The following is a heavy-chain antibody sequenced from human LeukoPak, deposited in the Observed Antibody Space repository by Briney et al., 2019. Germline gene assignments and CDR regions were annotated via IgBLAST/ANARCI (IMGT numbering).Heavy chain of an antibody. Sequence: ASVKVSCKASGYTFTSYGISWVRQAPGQGLEWMGWISAYNGNTNYAQKFQGRVTMTRDTSISTAYMELSRLRSDDTAVYYCARDRSAPKYSSGLDYWGQGTLVTVSS. J-gene: IGHJ4*02. CDR3: ARDRSAPKYSSGLDY. D-gene: IGHD6-19*01. CDR1: GYTFTSYG. V-gene: IGHV1-18*01. CDR2: ISAYNGNT.